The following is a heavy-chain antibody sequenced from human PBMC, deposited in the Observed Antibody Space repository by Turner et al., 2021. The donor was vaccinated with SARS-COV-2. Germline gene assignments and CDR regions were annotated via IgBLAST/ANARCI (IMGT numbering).Heavy chain of an antibody. Sequence: EVQLVESGGSLIQPGRSLRLSGAASGFTVSSNSMSWVRQAPGKGLEWVSVIYSGGSTFYADSLKGRFTISRDNSKNTLYLQMNSLRAEDTAFYYCARDLGGLRFDYWGQGTLVTVSS. J-gene: IGHJ4*02. CDR2: IYSGGST. D-gene: IGHD2-15*01. CDR3: ARDLGGLRFDY. V-gene: IGHV3-53*01. CDR1: GFTVSSNS.